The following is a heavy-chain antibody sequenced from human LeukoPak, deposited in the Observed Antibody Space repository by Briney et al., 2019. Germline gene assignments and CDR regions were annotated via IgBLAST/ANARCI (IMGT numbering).Heavy chain of an antibody. CDR2: IYYSGST. Sequence: SETLSLTCTVSGGSISSGSYYWGWIRQPPGKGLEWIGSIYYSGSTYYNPSLKSRVTISVDTSKNQFSLKLSSVTAADTAVYYCAGRILTGYYPNWYFDLWGRGTLVTVSS. V-gene: IGHV4-39*07. D-gene: IGHD3-9*01. J-gene: IGHJ2*01. CDR3: AGRILTGYYPNWYFDL. CDR1: GGSISSGSYY.